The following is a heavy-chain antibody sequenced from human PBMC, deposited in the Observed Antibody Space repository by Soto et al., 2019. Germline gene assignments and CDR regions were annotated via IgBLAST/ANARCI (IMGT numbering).Heavy chain of an antibody. J-gene: IGHJ3*02. Sequence: QVQLVQSGAEVKKPGSSVKVSCKASGGTFSSYTISWVRQAPGQGLEWMGRIIPILGIANYAQKFQGRVTITADKSTSTAYMELSSLRTEDTAVYYCARGSIVVVPAARQIAFDIWGQGTMVTVSS. CDR1: GGTFSSYT. D-gene: IGHD2-2*01. CDR2: IIPILGIA. V-gene: IGHV1-69*02. CDR3: ARGSIVVVPAARQIAFDI.